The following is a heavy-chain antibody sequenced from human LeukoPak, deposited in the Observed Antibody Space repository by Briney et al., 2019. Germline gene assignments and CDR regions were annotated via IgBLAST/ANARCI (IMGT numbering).Heavy chain of an antibody. D-gene: IGHD1-14*01. CDR1: GFTFSNAW. CDR2: IRADGTT. V-gene: IGHV3-15*01. CDR3: AADVPSPLAQIDY. J-gene: IGHJ4*02. Sequence: GGSLRLSCAASGFTFSNAWMSWVRQAPGKGLEWVARIRADGTTDYAAPVKGRFTISRDDSMNTLSLQMDSLKTGDTAAYYCAADVPSPLAQIDYWGQGTPVTVSS.